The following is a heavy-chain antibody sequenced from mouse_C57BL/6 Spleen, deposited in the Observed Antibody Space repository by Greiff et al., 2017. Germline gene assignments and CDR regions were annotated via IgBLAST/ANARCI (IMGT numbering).Heavy chain of an antibody. V-gene: IGHV1-26*01. CDR3: ARMGWADY. J-gene: IGHJ2*01. CDR2: INPNNGGT. CDR1: GYTFTDYY. Sequence: EVQLQQSGPELVKPGASVKISCKASGYTFTDYYMNWVKQSHGKSLEWIGDINPNNGGTSYNQKFKGKATLTVDKSSSTAYMELRSLTSEDSAVYYCARMGWADYWGQGTTLTVSS. D-gene: IGHD3-3*01.